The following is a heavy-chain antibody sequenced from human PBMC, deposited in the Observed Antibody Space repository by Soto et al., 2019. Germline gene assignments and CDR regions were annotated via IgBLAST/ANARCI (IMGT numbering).Heavy chain of an antibody. CDR2: IYYSGST. Sequence: TSETLSLTCTVSGCSLSRGGYYWSWVRQHPGKGLEWIGYIYYSGSTYYNPSLKSRVTISVDTSKNQFSLKLSSVTAADTAVYYCARNGYNYIYFDYWGQGTLVTVSS. CDR3: ARNGYNYIYFDY. D-gene: IGHD5-12*01. V-gene: IGHV4-31*03. J-gene: IGHJ4*02. CDR1: GCSLSRGGYY.